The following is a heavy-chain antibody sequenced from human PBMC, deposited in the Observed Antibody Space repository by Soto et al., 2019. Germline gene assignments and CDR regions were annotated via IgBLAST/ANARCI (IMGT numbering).Heavy chain of an antibody. J-gene: IGHJ4*02. CDR3: AKVGRASYSSSWFYNY. V-gene: IGHV3-30*18. D-gene: IGHD6-13*01. Sequence: PGGSLRLSCAASGFTFSSYGMHWVRQAPGKGLEWVALISDDGSNKYYADSVKGRFTISRDNSKNTLYLQMNSLRAEDTAVYYYAKVGRASYSSSWFYNYWGQGTLVTVSS. CDR1: GFTFSSYG. CDR2: ISDDGSNK.